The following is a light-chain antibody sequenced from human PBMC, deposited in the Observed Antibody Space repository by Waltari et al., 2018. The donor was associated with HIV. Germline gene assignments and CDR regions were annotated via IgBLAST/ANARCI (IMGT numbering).Light chain of an antibody. V-gene: IGLV1-40*01. CDR2: ANN. J-gene: IGLJ1*01. Sequence: QSVLTQPPSVSGAPGQRVTISCTGSSPNIGAGYDVHWYQQFPGTAPKLLIFANNNRPSGVPDRFSGSKSGTSASLAITGLQADDEADYYCQSYDSSLSGPYVFGTGTKVTVL. CDR1: SPNIGAGYD. CDR3: QSYDSSLSGPYV.